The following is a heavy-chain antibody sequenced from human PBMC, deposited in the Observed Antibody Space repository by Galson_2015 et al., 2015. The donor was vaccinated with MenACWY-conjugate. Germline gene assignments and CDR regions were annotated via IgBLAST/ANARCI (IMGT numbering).Heavy chain of an antibody. J-gene: IGHJ5*02. D-gene: IGHD2-15*01. Sequence: SVKVSCKASGYTFTTYAIHWVRQAPGQSLEWMGWINAATGNAKFSQKFQGRVTITRDTSASTAYMDLSSLRSEDTAVYYCARGLGECIGGRCSSYWFDPWGQGTQVTVSS. V-gene: IGHV1-3*01. CDR1: GYTFTTYA. CDR2: INAATGNA. CDR3: ARGLGECIGGRCSSYWFDP.